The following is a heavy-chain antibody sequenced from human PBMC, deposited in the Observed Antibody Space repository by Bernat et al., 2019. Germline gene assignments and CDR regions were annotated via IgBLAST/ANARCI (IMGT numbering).Heavy chain of an antibody. CDR3: ARGKVLLWFGELLYNPMFDP. D-gene: IGHD3-10*01. V-gene: IGHV1-46*01. CDR2: INPNGGST. Sequence: QVQLVQSGAEVKKPGASVKVPCKASGYTFTSYYMHWVRQAPGQGLEWMGIINPNGGSTSYAQKFQGRVTMTRDTSTSTVYMELISLRSEDTAVYYCARGKVLLWFGELLYNPMFDPWGQGTLVTVSS. J-gene: IGHJ5*02. CDR1: GYTFTSYY.